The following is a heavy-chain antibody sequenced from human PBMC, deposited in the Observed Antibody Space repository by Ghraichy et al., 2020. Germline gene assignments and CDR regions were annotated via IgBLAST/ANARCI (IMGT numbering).Heavy chain of an antibody. CDR2: MNPNSGNT. V-gene: IGHV1-8*01. Sequence: GESLNISCKASGYTFTSYDINWVRQATGQGLEWMGWMNPNSGNTGYAQKFQGRVTMTRNTSISTAYMELSSLRSEDTAVYYCARTGDFWSGYYTDRVRNWFDPWGQGTLVTVSS. D-gene: IGHD3-3*01. CDR3: ARTGDFWSGYYTDRVRNWFDP. CDR1: GYTFTSYD. J-gene: IGHJ5*02.